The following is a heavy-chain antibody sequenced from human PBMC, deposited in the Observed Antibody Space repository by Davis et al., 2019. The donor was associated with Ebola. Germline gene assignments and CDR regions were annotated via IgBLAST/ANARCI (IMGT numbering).Heavy chain of an antibody. CDR3: AREGPYDTSDN. J-gene: IGHJ4*02. Sequence: GESLKISCAASGFTSSSYGMPCVRQAPGKGLEWVAVIWYDGSYKYYAVSVKGRFTISRDNSKNTLYLQMNSLRAEDTAVYYCAREGPYDTSDNWGQGTLVTVAS. D-gene: IGHD3-9*01. V-gene: IGHV3-33*01. CDR1: GFTSSSYG. CDR2: IWYDGSYK.